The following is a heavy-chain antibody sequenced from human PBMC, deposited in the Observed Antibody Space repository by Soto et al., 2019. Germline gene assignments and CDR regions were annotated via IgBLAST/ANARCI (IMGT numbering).Heavy chain of an antibody. CDR2: IYYTGTT. Sequence: PSETLSLTCTVSGGPIGSSTYHWAWIRQPPGKGLEWIASIYYTGTTYYSPSLKSRVTISVDTSKNHFSLKLSSVTAADTAVYYCSRDRQSPPAHCGQRTLVTVSS. CDR3: SRDRQSPPAH. CDR1: GGPIGSSTYH. V-gene: IGHV4-39*02. J-gene: IGHJ1*01.